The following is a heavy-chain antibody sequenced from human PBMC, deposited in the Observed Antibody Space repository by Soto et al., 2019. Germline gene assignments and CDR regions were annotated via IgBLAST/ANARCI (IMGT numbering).Heavy chain of an antibody. J-gene: IGHJ6*02. CDR1: GFTFSNAW. CDR3: TTNHDYRIYYYYGMDV. CDR2: IKSKTDGGTT. V-gene: IGHV3-15*07. D-gene: IGHD4-4*01. Sequence: EVQLVESGGGLVKPGGSLRLSCAASGFTFSNAWMNWVRQAPGKGLEWVGRIKSKTDGGTTDYAAPVKGRFTISRDDSKNTLYLQMNSLKTEDTAVYYCTTNHDYRIYYYYGMDVWGQGTTVTVSS.